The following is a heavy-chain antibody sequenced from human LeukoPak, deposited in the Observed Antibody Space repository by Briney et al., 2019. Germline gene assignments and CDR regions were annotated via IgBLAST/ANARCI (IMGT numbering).Heavy chain of an antibody. CDR3: AKDHGYNYGYNSY. J-gene: IGHJ4*02. Sequence: GGSLRLSCAASGFTFSSYWMSWVHQAPGKGLEWVANIKQDGSEKYYADSVKGRFTISRDNAKNSLYLQMNSLRAEDTAVYYCAKDHGYNYGYNSYWGQGTLVTVSS. CDR2: IKQDGSEK. D-gene: IGHD5-18*01. V-gene: IGHV3-7*03. CDR1: GFTFSSYW.